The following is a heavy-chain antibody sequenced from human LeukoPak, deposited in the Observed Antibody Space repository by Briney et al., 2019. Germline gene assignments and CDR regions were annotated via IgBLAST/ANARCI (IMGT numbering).Heavy chain of an antibody. D-gene: IGHD4-17*01. J-gene: IGHJ1*01. V-gene: IGHV3-21*01. CDR1: GFTFSSYS. CDR3: VRDFNTVTTAYLHH. CDR2: ISRSSRHI. Sequence: GGSLRLSCAASGFTFSSYSMNWVRQAPGKGLEWVSCISRSSRHIYYADSVKGRFTISRDDAKNSVYLQMNSLRAEETAVYYCVRDFNTVTTAYLHHWGQGTLVTVSS.